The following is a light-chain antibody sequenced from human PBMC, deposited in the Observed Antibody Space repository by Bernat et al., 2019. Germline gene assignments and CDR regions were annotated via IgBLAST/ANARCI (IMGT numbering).Light chain of an antibody. CDR3: YSSDSSGSHWV. V-gene: IGLV3-10*01. Sequence: SYELTQPPSVSVSPGQTARISCSGDALPRKFAYWYQQKSGQAPVLVIYEDLKRPSGIPERFSGTSSGTVATLTIRGAQVEDEADYYCYSSDSSGSHWVFGGGTELTVL. J-gene: IGLJ3*02. CDR2: EDL. CDR1: ALPRKF.